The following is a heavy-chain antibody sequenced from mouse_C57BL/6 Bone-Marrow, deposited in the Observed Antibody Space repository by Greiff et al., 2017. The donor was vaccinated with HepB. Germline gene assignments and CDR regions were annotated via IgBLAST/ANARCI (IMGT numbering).Heavy chain of an antibody. V-gene: IGHV1-15*01. CDR1: GYTFTDYE. CDR2: IDPETGGT. J-gene: IGHJ1*03. D-gene: IGHD1-1*01. Sequence: VKLQQSGAELVRPGASVTLSCKASGYTFTDYEMHWVKQTPVHGLEWIGAIDPETGGTAYNQKFKGKAILTADKSSSTAYMELRSLTSEDSAVYYCTRPGSRSSDWYFDVWGTGTTVTVSS. CDR3: TRPGSRSSDWYFDV.